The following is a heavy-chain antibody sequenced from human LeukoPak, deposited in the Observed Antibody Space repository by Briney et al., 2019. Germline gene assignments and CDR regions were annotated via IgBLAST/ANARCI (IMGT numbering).Heavy chain of an antibody. Sequence: GGSLRLSCTVSGFTVSSNSMSWVRQAPGKGLEWVSFIYSDNTHYSYSVTGRFTFSRDNSNNTLYLQMNSLRAEDTAVYYCARRAGAYSHPYDYWGQGTLVTVSS. D-gene: IGHD4/OR15-4a*01. CDR3: ARRAGAYSHPYDY. CDR1: GFTVSSNS. V-gene: IGHV3-53*01. CDR2: IYSDNT. J-gene: IGHJ4*02.